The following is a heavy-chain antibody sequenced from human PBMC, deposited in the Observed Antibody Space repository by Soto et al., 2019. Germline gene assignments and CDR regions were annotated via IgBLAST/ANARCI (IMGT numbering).Heavy chain of an antibody. CDR1: GYTFTSYH. J-gene: IGHJ4*02. CDR3: ARVAGTYYYDSSGYCFDY. Sequence: ASVNVACKASGYTFTSYHMHWGRQAAGQGLEWMGIINPSGGSTSYAQKFQGRVTMTRDTSTSTVYMELSSLRSEDTAVYYCARVAGTYYYDSSGYCFDYWGQGTLVTVSS. CDR2: INPSGGST. D-gene: IGHD3-22*01. V-gene: IGHV1-46*01.